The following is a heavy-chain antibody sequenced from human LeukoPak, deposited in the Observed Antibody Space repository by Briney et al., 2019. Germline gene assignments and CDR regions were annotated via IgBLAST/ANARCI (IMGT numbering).Heavy chain of an antibody. CDR3: ARDRIYTNYYFDS. Sequence: GVLRLSCAASGFTFDSYSMNWARRAPGKGLQWVSSISTGSNYIYYADSVKGRFTISRDDAKNSLYLQMNSLRADDTGVYYCARDRIYTNYYFDSWGLGTLVTVSS. CDR1: GFTFDSYS. CDR2: ISTGSNYI. V-gene: IGHV3-21*01. J-gene: IGHJ4*02. D-gene: IGHD4-11*01.